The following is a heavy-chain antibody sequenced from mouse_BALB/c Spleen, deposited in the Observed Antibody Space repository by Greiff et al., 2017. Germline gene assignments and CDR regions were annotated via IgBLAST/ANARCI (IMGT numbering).Heavy chain of an antibody. J-gene: IGHJ1*01. CDR1: GFTFSSYA. Sequence: EVKLMESGGGLVKPGGSLKLSCAASGFTFSSYAMSWVRQTPEKRLEWVASISSGGSTYYPDSVKGRFTISRDNARNILYLQMSSLRSEDTAMYYCARGGNVGYFDVWGAGTTVTVSS. CDR2: ISSGGST. CDR3: ARGGNVGYFDV. V-gene: IGHV5-6-5*01.